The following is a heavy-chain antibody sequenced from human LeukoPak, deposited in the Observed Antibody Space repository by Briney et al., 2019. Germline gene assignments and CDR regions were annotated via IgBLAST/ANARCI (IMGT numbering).Heavy chain of an antibody. D-gene: IGHD3-22*01. Sequence: GGSLRLSCAASGFTFSGYWMHWVRQAPGKGLVWVSRIKTDGSSTYYADSVKGRFAISRDNAKNTLYLQLNSLRAEDTAVYYCARGGYYDSSGPDYWGQGTLVTVPS. J-gene: IGHJ4*02. CDR3: ARGGYYDSSGPDY. CDR2: IKTDGSST. V-gene: IGHV3-74*01. CDR1: GFTFSGYW.